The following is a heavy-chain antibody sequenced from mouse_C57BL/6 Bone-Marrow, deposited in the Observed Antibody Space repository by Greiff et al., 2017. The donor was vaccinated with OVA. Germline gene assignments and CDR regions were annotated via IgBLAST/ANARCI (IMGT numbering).Heavy chain of an antibody. J-gene: IGHJ4*01. V-gene: IGHV1-50*01. CDR2: IDPSDSYT. Sequence: QVQLQQPGAELVKPGASVKLSCKASGYTFTSYWMQWVKQRPGQGLEWIGEIDPSDSYTNYNQKFKGKATLTVDTSSSTAYMQLSSLTSEDSAVYYCARSGGYDGNYYAMDYWGQGTSVTVSS. D-gene: IGHD2-2*01. CDR1: GYTFTSYW. CDR3: ARSGGYDGNYYAMDY.